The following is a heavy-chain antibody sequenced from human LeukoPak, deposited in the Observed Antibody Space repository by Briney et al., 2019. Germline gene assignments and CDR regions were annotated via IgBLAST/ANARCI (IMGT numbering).Heavy chain of an antibody. D-gene: IGHD4-17*01. CDR1: GFTFSNYW. CDR3: ATGDGDFGDPFDY. V-gene: IGHV3-74*01. CDR2: IYSDGSVT. Sequence: GGSLRLSCAASGFTFSNYWMHWVRQVPGRGLVWVSRIYSDGSVTSYADSVKGRFTISRDNAKNALYLQMNSLRAEDTALYYCATGDGDFGDPFDYWGQGTLVTVSS. J-gene: IGHJ4*02.